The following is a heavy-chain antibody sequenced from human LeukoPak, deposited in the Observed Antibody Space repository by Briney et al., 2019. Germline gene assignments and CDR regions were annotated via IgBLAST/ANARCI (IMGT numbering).Heavy chain of an antibody. CDR2: ISGNGGST. V-gene: IGHV3-23*01. Sequence: GGSLRLSCAASGFTFSSYAMSWVRQAPGKVLEWVSAISGNGGSTYYADSVKGRFTISRDNSKNTLYLQMNSLRAEDTAVYYCAKNYDFWSGYQGGYFDYWGQGTLVTVSS. D-gene: IGHD3-3*01. CDR1: GFTFSSYA. J-gene: IGHJ4*02. CDR3: AKNYDFWSGYQGGYFDY.